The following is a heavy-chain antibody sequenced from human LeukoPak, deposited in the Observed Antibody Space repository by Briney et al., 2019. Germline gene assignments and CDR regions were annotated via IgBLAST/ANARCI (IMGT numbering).Heavy chain of an antibody. Sequence: GGSLRLSCAASGFSFSTYWMSWVRQAPGKGLEWVANINQDGSQKYYVDSVKGRFTISRDNAKNSLYLQMNSLRAEDTAVYYCARDRIGDRTWNYYYYYMDVWGKGTTVTVSS. CDR2: INQDGSQK. CDR1: GFSFSTYW. D-gene: IGHD4-17*01. V-gene: IGHV3-7*01. CDR3: ARDRIGDRTWNYYYYYMDV. J-gene: IGHJ6*03.